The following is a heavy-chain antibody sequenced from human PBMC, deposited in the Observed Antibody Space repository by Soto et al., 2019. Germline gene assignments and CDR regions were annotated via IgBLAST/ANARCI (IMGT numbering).Heavy chain of an antibody. Sequence: GGSLRLSCAASGFTFSSYGMHWVRQAPGKGLEWVAVISYDGSNKYYADSVKGRFTISRDNSKNTLYLQMNSLRAEDTAVYYCAKDHVGLWGLDYWGQGTLVTVSS. J-gene: IGHJ4*02. CDR1: GFTFSSYG. V-gene: IGHV3-30*18. D-gene: IGHD3-16*01. CDR3: AKDHVGLWGLDY. CDR2: ISYDGSNK.